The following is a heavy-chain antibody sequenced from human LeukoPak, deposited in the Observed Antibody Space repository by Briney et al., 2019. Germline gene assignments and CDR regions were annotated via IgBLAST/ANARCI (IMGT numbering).Heavy chain of an antibody. CDR1: GGSISSGGYY. Sequence: SETLSLTCTVSGGSISSGGYYWSWLRQHPGKGLEWIGYIYYSGSTYYNPSLKSRVTISVDTSKNQFSLKLSSVTAADTAVYYCARAAAAGRLLDYWGQGTLVTVSS. V-gene: IGHV4-31*03. D-gene: IGHD6-13*01. J-gene: IGHJ4*02. CDR3: ARAAAAGRLLDY. CDR2: IYYSGST.